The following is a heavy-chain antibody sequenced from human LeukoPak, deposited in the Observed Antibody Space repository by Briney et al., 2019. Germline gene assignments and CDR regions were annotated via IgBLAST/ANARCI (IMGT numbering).Heavy chain of an antibody. CDR3: ARIRRPHWYLDL. J-gene: IGHJ2*01. CDR2: IYYSGST. CDR1: GDSLSSADYY. V-gene: IGHV4-30-4*08. Sequence: SETLSLTRTVSGDSLSSADYYWTWIRQPPGTGLELVGFIYYSGSTKYNPSLKSRVTISAATSKTQFSLRLSYATAADTAVYYCARIRRPHWYLDLWGRGTLVTVSS. D-gene: IGHD3-3*01.